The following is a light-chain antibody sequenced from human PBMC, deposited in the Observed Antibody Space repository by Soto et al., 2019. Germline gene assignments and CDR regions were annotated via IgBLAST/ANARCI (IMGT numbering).Light chain of an antibody. V-gene: IGLV2-14*01. Sequence: QSVLTQPASVSGSPGQSIAISCTGTSSDVGGYNYVSWYQQHPGKAPKLMIYDVSSRPPGVSDRFSGSKSGNTASLTISGLQAEDESDYYCSSYTSSSTLVFGGGTQLTVL. CDR2: DVS. CDR1: SSDVGGYNY. J-gene: IGLJ2*01. CDR3: SSYTSSSTLV.